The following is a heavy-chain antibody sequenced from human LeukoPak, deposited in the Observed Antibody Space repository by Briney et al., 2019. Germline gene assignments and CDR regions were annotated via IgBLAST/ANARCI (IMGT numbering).Heavy chain of an antibody. CDR2: IYYSGST. CDR3: ARGRYEVDY. V-gene: IGHV4-59*01. CDR1: GGSISSYY. Sequence: PSETLSLTCTVSGGSISSYYWSWIRQPPGKGLEWIGYIYYSGSTNYNLSLKSRVTISVDTSKNQFSLKLSSVTAADTAVYYCARGRYEVDYWGQGTLVTVSS. J-gene: IGHJ4*02. D-gene: IGHD5-12*01.